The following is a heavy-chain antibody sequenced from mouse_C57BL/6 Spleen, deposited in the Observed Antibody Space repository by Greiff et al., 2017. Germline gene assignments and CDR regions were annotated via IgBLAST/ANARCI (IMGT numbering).Heavy chain of an antibody. V-gene: IGHV5-17*01. CDR2: ISSGSSTI. D-gene: IGHD1-1*01. CDR3: ARDYDGSSFWYDDV. CDR1: GFTFSDYG. Sequence: VQLKESGGGLVKPGGSLKLSCAASGFTFSDYGMHWVRQAPEKGLEWVAYISSGSSTIYYADTVKGRFTITRDKAKNTLFLQMTSLRSEDTAMYYCARDYDGSSFWYDDVWGTGTTVTVSS. J-gene: IGHJ1*03.